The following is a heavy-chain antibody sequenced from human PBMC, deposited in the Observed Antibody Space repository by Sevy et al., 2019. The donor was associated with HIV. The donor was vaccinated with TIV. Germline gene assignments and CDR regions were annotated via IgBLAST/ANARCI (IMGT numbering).Heavy chain of an antibody. CDR1: GFTFSSYW. CDR2: IKQDGSEK. J-gene: IGHJ3*02. V-gene: IGHV3-7*03. CDR3: VRGEGYCSGGSCYAWGAFDI. Sequence: GGSLRLSCVASGFTFSSYWMSRVRQAPGKGLEWVANIKQDGSEKYYVDSVKGRFTISRDNAKNSLYLQMNSLRAEDTAVYYCVRGEGYCSGGSCYAWGAFDIWGQGTMVTVSS. D-gene: IGHD2-15*01.